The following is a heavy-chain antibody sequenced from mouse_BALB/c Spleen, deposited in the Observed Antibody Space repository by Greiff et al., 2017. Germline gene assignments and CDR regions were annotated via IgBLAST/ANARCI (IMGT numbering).Heavy chain of an antibody. J-gene: IGHJ3*01. CDR2: IRNKANGYTT. CDR3: ARDNGYFAY. V-gene: IGHV7-3*02. D-gene: IGHD2-2*01. Sequence: VQLKESGGGLVQPGGSLRLSCATSGFTFTDYYMSWVRQPPGKALEWLGFIRNKANGYTTEYSASVKGRFTISRDNSQSILYLQMNTLRAEDSATYYCARDNGYFAYWGQGTLVTVSA. CDR1: GFTFTDYY.